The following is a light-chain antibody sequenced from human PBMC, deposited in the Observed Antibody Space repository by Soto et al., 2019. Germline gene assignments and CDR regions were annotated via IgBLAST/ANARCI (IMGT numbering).Light chain of an antibody. J-gene: IGKJ1*01. CDR1: QSISNY. CDR3: QQSYSTPRT. Sequence: DIQMTQSPSSLSASVGDRVTITCRASQSISNYLNWYQQKPGEAPNLLIHAASTLQSGVPSRFSGSGSGTDFTLTISSLQPEDFATYYCQQSYSTPRTFGQGTTGDIK. CDR2: AAS. V-gene: IGKV1-39*01.